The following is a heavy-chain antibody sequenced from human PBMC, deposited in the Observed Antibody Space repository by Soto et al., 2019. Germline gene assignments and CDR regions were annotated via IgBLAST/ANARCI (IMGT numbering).Heavy chain of an antibody. CDR2: IWYDGSNK. CDR3: ATRNYYDSRGYYYFYYYFDY. J-gene: IGHJ4*02. Sequence: GGSLRLSCAASGFTFSSYGMHWVRQAPGKGLEWVAVIWYDGSNKYYADSVKGRFTISRDNSKNTLYLQMNSLRAEDTAVYYCATRNYYDSRGYYYFYYYFDYWGQGTLVTVSS. D-gene: IGHD3-22*01. V-gene: IGHV3-33*01. CDR1: GFTFSSYG.